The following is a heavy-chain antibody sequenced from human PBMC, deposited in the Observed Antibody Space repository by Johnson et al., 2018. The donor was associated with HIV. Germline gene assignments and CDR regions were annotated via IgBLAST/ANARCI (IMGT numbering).Heavy chain of an antibody. CDR1: GFTFSSYG. CDR2: IYSGGST. V-gene: IGHV3-NL1*01. J-gene: IGHJ3*02. CDR3: ASFPARSDAFDI. Sequence: QVQLVESGGGVVQPGRSLRLSCAASGFTFSSYGMHWVRQAPGKGLEWLSVIYSGGSTYYADSVKGRFTISRDNSKNTLYLQMNSLRAEDTAVYYCASFPARSDAFDIWGQGTMVTVSS.